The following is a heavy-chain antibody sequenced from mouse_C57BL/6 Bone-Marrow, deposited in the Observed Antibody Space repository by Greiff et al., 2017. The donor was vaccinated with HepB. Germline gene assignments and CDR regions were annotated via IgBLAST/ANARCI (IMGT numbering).Heavy chain of an antibody. CDR1: GYTFTSYW. Sequence: QVQLQQPGPELVKPGASVKLSCKASGYTFTSYWMHWVKQRPGQGLEWIGNINPSNGGTNYNEKFKSKATLTVDKSSSTAYMQLSSLTSEDSAVYYCARCGGDGSPMDYWGQGTSVTVSS. V-gene: IGHV1-53*01. D-gene: IGHD2-13*01. J-gene: IGHJ4*01. CDR2: INPSNGGT. CDR3: ARCGGDGSPMDY.